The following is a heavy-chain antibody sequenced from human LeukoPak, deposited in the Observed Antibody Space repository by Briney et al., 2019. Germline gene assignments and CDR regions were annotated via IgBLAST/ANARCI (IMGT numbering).Heavy chain of an antibody. CDR1: GFTFSSYS. CDR2: ISSGSSYI. V-gene: IGHV3-21*01. CDR3: ARGSKSYGDYIRSRIHHLDY. Sequence: PGGSLSLSCAASGFTFSSYSMNWVRQAPGKGLEWVSSISSGSSYIYYADSLKGRFTISRDNAKNSLYLQMNSLRADDTAVYYCARGSKSYGDYIRSRIHHLDYWGQGTLVTVSS. J-gene: IGHJ4*02. D-gene: IGHD4-17*01.